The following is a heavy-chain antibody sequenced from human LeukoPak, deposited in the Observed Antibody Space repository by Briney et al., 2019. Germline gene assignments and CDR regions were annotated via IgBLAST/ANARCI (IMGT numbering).Heavy chain of an antibody. CDR1: GFPFSSYA. J-gene: IGHJ6*02. CDR2: ISDSGGST. Sequence: GGSLRLSCSASGFPFSSYAMHWVPQAPGKGLEHVSAISDSGGSTYYADSVKGRFTISRDNSKNTLYLQMSSLRAEDTAVYFCVRGYSFGPYGMDVWGQGTTVTVSS. D-gene: IGHD2-15*01. CDR3: VRGYSFGPYGMDV. V-gene: IGHV3-64D*09.